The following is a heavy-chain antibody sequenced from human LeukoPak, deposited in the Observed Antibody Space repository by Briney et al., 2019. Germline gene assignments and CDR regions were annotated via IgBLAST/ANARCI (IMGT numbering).Heavy chain of an antibody. Sequence: SETLSLTCAVYGGSFSGYYWSWIRQPPGEGLEWIGYISYSGSTHYNAALKSRVTISVDTSKNQFSLKLTSVTAADTAVYYCARGGEGYNYATWGQGTLVTVSS. CDR2: ISYSGST. CDR1: GGSFSGYY. CDR3: ARGGEGYNYAT. V-gene: IGHV4-34*01. D-gene: IGHD5-24*01. J-gene: IGHJ5*02.